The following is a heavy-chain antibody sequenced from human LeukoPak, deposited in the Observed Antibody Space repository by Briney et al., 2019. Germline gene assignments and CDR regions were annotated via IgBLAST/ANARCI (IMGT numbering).Heavy chain of an antibody. Sequence: GGSLRLSCAASGFTFSGAWMTWVRQAPGKGLEWVGRIKGKTDGGTPDYAAPVKGRFTISRDHSEDTLYLQMNSLKTEDTGVYYCILAAAGPAYWGQGALVTVSS. D-gene: IGHD6-13*01. CDR2: IKGKTDGGTP. CDR3: ILAAAGPAY. CDR1: GFTFSGAW. V-gene: IGHV3-15*01. J-gene: IGHJ4*02.